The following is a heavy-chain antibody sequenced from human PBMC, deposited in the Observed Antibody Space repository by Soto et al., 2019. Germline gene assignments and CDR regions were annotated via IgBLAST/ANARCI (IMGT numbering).Heavy chain of an antibody. CDR3: ARDHVTTNSNWFDP. D-gene: IGHD4-17*01. V-gene: IGHV1-69*13. CDR2: IIPIFGTA. J-gene: IGHJ5*02. CDR1: GGTFSSYA. Sequence: ASVKVSCKASGGTFSSYAISWVRQAPGQGLEWMGGIIPIFGTANYAQKFQGRVTITADESTSTAYMELSSLRSEDTAVYYCARDHVTTNSNWFDPWGQETLVTVSS.